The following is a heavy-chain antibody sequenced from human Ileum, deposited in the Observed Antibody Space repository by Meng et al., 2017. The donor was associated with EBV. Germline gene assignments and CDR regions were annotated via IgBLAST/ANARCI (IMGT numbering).Heavy chain of an antibody. D-gene: IGHD3/OR15-3a*01. Sequence: VQFGPALLAVKQPGASVKLSCKASGYTFTRYPIHWVRQAHGQRPEWMGWINTDNGETEFSQKFQGRVTITRDTSATTAYMELISLRSEDTAVYYCASRPGFNIGPFDFWGQGTLVTVSS. V-gene: IGHV1-3*04. CDR3: ASRPGFNIGPFDF. J-gene: IGHJ4*02. CDR1: GYTFTRYP. CDR2: INTDNGET.